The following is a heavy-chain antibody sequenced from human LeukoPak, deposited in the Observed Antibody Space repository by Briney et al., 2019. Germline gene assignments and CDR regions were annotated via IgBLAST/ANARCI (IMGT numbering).Heavy chain of an antibody. V-gene: IGHV1-2*02. J-gene: IGHJ4*02. CDR2: INPNSGGT. CDR1: GYTFTGYY. D-gene: IGHD3-22*01. Sequence: ASVKVSCTASGYTFTGYYMHWVRQAPGQGLEWMGWINPNSGGTNYAQKFQGRVTMTRDTSISTAYMELSRLRSGDTAVYYCARVGDYYDSSGDFDYWGQGTLVTVSS. CDR3: ARVGDYYDSSGDFDY.